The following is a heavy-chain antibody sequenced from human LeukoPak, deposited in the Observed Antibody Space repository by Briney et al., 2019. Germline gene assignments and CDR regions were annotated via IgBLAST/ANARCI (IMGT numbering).Heavy chain of an antibody. CDR2: IYYSGST. CDR3: ARHKGGSSLFDY. D-gene: IGHD1-26*01. J-gene: IGHJ4*02. Sequence: PSETLSLTCTVSGYSISNGYYWGWIRQPPGKGLEWIGSIYYSGSTYYNPSLKSRVTISVDTSENQFSLRLTSVTAADTAVYYCARHKGGSSLFDYWGQGTLVTVSS. V-gene: IGHV4-38-2*02. CDR1: GYSISNGYY.